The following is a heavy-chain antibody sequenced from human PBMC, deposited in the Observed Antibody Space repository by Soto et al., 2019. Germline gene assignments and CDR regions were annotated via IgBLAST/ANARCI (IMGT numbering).Heavy chain of an antibody. D-gene: IGHD4-17*01. Sequence: QVQLVESGGGVVQPGRSLRLSCAASGFTFSSYGMHWVRQPPGKGLEWVAVISYDGANNNYAESVKGRFTISRDNSKNTLYLQMNSLRPEDTAMYYCTNAGGSAVTTWTAHWGQGTLVIVSS. CDR3: TNAGGSAVTTWTAH. CDR1: GFTFSSYG. CDR2: ISYDGANN. J-gene: IGHJ1*01. V-gene: IGHV3-30*18.